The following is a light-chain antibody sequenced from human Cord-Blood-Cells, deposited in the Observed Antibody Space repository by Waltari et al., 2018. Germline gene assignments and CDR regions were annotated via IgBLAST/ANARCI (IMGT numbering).Light chain of an antibody. CDR2: GAS. V-gene: IGKV3-15*01. CDR3: QQYNNWPPWT. Sequence: ETLMTQSPATLSVAPGARATLSCRASQSVSSNLAWYQQKPGQAPRLLIYGASTRATGIPARFSGSGSGTEFTLTISSLQSEDFAVYYCQQYNNWPPWTFGQGTKVEIK. J-gene: IGKJ1*01. CDR1: QSVSSN.